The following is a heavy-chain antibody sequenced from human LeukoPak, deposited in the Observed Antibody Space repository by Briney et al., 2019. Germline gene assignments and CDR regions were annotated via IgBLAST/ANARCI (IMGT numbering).Heavy chain of an antibody. V-gene: IGHV4-34*01. CDR3: TRGQDT. CDR2: INHSGST. CDR1: GGSFSGYY. J-gene: IGHJ5*02. Sequence: SETLSLTCAVYGGSFSGYYWSWIRQPPGKGLEWIGEINHSGSTNYNPSLKSRVTISIDTSKNQFSLKLTSVTAADRAVYYCTRGQDTWGQGTLVTVSS.